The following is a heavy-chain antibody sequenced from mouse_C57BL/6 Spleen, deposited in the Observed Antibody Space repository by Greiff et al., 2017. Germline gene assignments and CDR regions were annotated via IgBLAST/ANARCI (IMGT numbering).Heavy chain of an antibody. Sequence: EVQLVESGGGLVQPGGSLSLSCAASGFTFTDYYMSWVRQPPGKALEWLGFIRNKANGYTTEYSASVKGRFTISRDNSQSILYLQMNALRAEDSATYYCARYGDYDYDLWYFDVWGTGTTVTVSS. D-gene: IGHD2-4*01. V-gene: IGHV7-3*01. CDR2: IRNKANGYTT. CDR3: ARYGDYDYDLWYFDV. J-gene: IGHJ1*03. CDR1: GFTFTDYY.